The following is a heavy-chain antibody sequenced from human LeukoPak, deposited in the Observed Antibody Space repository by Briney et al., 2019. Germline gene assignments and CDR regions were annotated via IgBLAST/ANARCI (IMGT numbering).Heavy chain of an antibody. CDR2: IYYTGKN. CDR3: VRRDSGWNYFDY. Sequence: SETLSLTCAVSGGSIDSHYWGWIRQPPGKGLQWIGDIYYTGKNNYNPSLKSRVTISLDTSKDHLSLNLTSVLAADTAIYYCVRRDSGWNYFDYWGQGILVTVSS. J-gene: IGHJ4*02. CDR1: GGSIDSHY. D-gene: IGHD5-12*01. V-gene: IGHV4-59*08.